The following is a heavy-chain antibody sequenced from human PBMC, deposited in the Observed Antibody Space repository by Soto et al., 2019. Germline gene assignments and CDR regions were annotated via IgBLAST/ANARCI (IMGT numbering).Heavy chain of an antibody. CDR3: ARDSGIVIMVYASAPYGMDV. CDR2: ISSSSSYI. J-gene: IGHJ6*02. CDR1: GFTFSSYS. Sequence: PGGSLRLSCAASGFTFSSYSMNWVRQAPGKGLEWVSSISSSSSYIYYADSVKGRFTISRDNAKNSLYLQMNSLRAEDTAVYYCARDSGIVIMVYASAPYGMDVWGQGTTVTVSS. D-gene: IGHD2-8*01. V-gene: IGHV3-21*01.